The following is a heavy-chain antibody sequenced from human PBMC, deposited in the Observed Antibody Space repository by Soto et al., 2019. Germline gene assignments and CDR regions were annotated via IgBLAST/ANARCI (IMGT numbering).Heavy chain of an antibody. CDR3: ASRSRAFHSSFDY. D-gene: IGHD6-13*01. J-gene: IGHJ4*02. V-gene: IGHV3-74*01. CDR1: GFTFRSHW. Sequence: EVQLVESGGGLVQPGGSLRLSCAASGFTFRSHWMYWVRQTPGKGLVWVSGINSDGSDSSYEASVKGRFTISRDTAERTLFLQMNTLRVDDTAVYYCASRSRAFHSSFDYWGEGRLVTVSS. CDR2: INSDGSDS.